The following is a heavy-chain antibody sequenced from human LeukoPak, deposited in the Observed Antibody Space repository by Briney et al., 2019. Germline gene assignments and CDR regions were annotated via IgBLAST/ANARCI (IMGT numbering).Heavy chain of an antibody. CDR1: GFSLTGGRAG. CDR3: AHRHFIGYTYDF. J-gene: IGHJ4*02. Sequence: SGPTLLNPTQTLTLTCTFSGFSLTGGRAGVGWVRQPPGKALEWLALIYGNDDERYSPSLRSRLTITKDISKRQVVLTVTNMQPVDTGTYFCAHRHFIGYTYDFWGQGILVTVSS. V-gene: IGHV2-5*01. D-gene: IGHD5-18*01. CDR2: IYGNDDE.